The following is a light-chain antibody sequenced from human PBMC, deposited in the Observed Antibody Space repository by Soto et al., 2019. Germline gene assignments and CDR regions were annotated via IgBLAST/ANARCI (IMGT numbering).Light chain of an antibody. CDR2: GAS. J-gene: IGKJ1*01. Sequence: EIVLTQSPGTLSLSPGERATLSCRASQSVSSSYLAWYQQKRGQAPRLLIYGASSRATGIPDRFSGSGSGTDFTLTINGVEPEAFAVYYCQQYLSSRTFGQGTKVDIK. CDR3: QQYLSSRT. CDR1: QSVSSSY. V-gene: IGKV3-20*01.